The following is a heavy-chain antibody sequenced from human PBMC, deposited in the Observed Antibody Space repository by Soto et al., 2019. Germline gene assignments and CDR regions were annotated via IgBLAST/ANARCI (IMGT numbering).Heavy chain of an antibody. Sequence: ASVKVSCKASVYTFTAQYLHWGRKAPGEGLEWMGWINPTTGATRYAQKFQGRVTMTRDTSMSTAYLEVRSLRPDDTAVYYCVKGDSSWVSWFDPCGQGTLVTVSS. CDR2: INPTTGAT. CDR3: VKGDSSWVSWFDP. J-gene: IGHJ5*02. CDR1: VYTFTAQY. V-gene: IGHV1-2*02. D-gene: IGHD6-19*01.